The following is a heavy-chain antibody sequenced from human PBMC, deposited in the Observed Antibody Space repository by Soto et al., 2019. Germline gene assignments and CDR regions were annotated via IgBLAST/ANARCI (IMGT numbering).Heavy chain of an antibody. D-gene: IGHD3-3*01. CDR2: IWYDGSNK. V-gene: IGHV3-33*01. CDR3: ARDRRYYDFWSGYYIPTYGMDV. CDR1: GFTFSSYG. Sequence: TGGSLRLSCAASGFTFSSYGMHWVRQAPGKGLEWVAVIWYDGSNKYYADSVKGRFTISRDNSKNTLYLQMNSLRAEDTAVYYCARDRRYYDFWSGYYIPTYGMDVWGQGTTVTVSS. J-gene: IGHJ6*02.